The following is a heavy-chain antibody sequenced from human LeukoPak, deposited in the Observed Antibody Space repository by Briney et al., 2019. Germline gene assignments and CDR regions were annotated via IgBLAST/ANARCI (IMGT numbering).Heavy chain of an antibody. V-gene: IGHV3-23*01. Sequence: GASVKVSCKASGYTLTSYAMSWVRQAPGKGLEWVSAIVVSGGSTYYADSVKGRFTISRDNSKNTLYLQMNSLRAEDTAVYYCAKGDYYDSSGVFDYWGQGTLVTVSS. J-gene: IGHJ4*02. D-gene: IGHD3-22*01. CDR2: IVVSGGST. CDR1: GYTLTSYA. CDR3: AKGDYYDSSGVFDY.